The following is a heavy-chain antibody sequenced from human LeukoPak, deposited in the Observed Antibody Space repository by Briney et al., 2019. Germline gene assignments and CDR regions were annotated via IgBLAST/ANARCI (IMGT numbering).Heavy chain of an antibody. Sequence: GGSLRLSCAASGFTFSSYSMNWVRQAPGKGLEWVSYISSHSSATYYADSVKGRFTISRDNAKNSLYLQMNSLRAEDTAVYYCARDRYCSGGSCYSWWFDPWGQGTLVTVSS. CDR1: GFTFSSYS. V-gene: IGHV3-48*04. CDR3: ARDRYCSGGSCYSWWFDP. D-gene: IGHD2-15*01. J-gene: IGHJ5*02. CDR2: ISSHSSAT.